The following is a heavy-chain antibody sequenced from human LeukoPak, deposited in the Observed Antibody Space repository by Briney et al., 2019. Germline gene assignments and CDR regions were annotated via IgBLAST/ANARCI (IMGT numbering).Heavy chain of an antibody. CDR2: IYPGDSDT. Sequence: GESLKISGKSSGYSFTSYWIGWVRQMPGKGLEWMGIIYPGDSDTRYTPSFQGQVTISADKSISTAYLQWSSLKASDTAMYYCARLLTPTIFGVVTGLLDYWGQGTLVTVSS. V-gene: IGHV5-51*01. CDR1: GYSFTSYW. J-gene: IGHJ4*02. CDR3: ARLLTPTIFGVVTGLLDY. D-gene: IGHD3-3*01.